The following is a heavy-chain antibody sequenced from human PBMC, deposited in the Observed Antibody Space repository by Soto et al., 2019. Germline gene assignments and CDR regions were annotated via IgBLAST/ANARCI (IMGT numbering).Heavy chain of an antibody. D-gene: IGHD3-10*01. V-gene: IGHV3-23*01. CDR3: ATGTQNFDY. CDR2: ISGSGGTT. J-gene: IGHJ4*02. Sequence: VGSLRFSCAASGFTFTTRAMGCVRQAPVKGLQWVSGISGSGGTTYYADSVKGRLTISRDNSKNMLYLQMNSLRDDDTAVYYCATGTQNFDYWGRGTRVTVSS. CDR1: GFTFTTRA.